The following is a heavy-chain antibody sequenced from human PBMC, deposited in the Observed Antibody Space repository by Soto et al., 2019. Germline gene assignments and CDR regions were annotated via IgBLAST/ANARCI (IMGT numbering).Heavy chain of an antibody. V-gene: IGHV3-33*01. CDR2: IWYDGSNK. Sequence: GGSLRLSCAASGFTFSSYGMHWVRQAPGKGLEWVAVIWYDGSNKYYADSVKGRFTISRDNSKNTLYLQMNSLRAEDTAVYYCARDQNDYSNYVTRGRQLYYYGMDVWGQGTTVTVSS. CDR1: GFTFSSYG. J-gene: IGHJ6*02. D-gene: IGHD4-4*01. CDR3: ARDQNDYSNYVTRGRQLYYYGMDV.